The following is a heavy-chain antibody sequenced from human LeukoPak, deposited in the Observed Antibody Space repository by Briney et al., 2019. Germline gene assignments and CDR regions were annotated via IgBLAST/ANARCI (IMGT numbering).Heavy chain of an antibody. J-gene: IGHJ6*02. V-gene: IGHV3-30-3*01. CDR2: ISYDGSNK. Sequence: GGSLRLSCAASGFTFSSYAMHWVRQAPGKGLEWVAVISYDGSNKYYADSVKGRFTISRDNSKNTLYLQMNSLRAEDTAVYYCARPLAYCGGDCFGDYYYYGTDVWGQGTTVTVSS. D-gene: IGHD2-21*02. CDR1: GFTFSSYA. CDR3: ARPLAYCGGDCFGDYYYYGTDV.